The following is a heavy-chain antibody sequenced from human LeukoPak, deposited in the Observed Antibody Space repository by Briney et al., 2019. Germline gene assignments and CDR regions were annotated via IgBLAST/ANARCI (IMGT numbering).Heavy chain of an antibody. Sequence: QSGGSLRLSCAASGFTFSSYAMSWVRRAPGKGLEWVSAISGSGGSTYYADSVKGRFTISRDNSKNTLYLQMNSLRAEDTAVYYCASLPREMATTHVGEGFDYWGQGTLVTVSS. CDR1: GFTFSSYA. D-gene: IGHD5-24*01. V-gene: IGHV3-23*01. J-gene: IGHJ4*02. CDR2: ISGSGGST. CDR3: ASLPREMATTHVGEGFDY.